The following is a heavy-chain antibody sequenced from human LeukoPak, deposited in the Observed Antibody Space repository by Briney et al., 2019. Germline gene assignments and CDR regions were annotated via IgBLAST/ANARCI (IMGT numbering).Heavy chain of an antibody. D-gene: IGHD3-10*01. V-gene: IGHV4-34*01. Sequence: SETLSLTCAVYGGSFSGYYWSWIRQPPGKGLEWIGEVERSGSTNYNPSPKSRVTISVDTSKKQFSLKLTSVTAADTAVYYCVRGYGSGSYWNYWGQGTLVTVSS. CDR3: VRGYGSGSYWNY. CDR2: VERSGST. J-gene: IGHJ4*02. CDR1: GGSFSGYY.